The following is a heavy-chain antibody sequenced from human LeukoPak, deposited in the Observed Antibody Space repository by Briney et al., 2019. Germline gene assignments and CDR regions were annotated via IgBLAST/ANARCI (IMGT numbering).Heavy chain of an antibody. CDR2: INPNSGGT. CDR1: GYTFTGYY. CDR3: ASGAAALGYYFDY. Sequence: ASVKVSCKASGYTFTGYYMHLVRQAPGQGLEWMGWINPNSGGTNYAQKFQGRVTMTRDTSISTAYMELSRLRSDDTAVYYCASGAAALGYYFDYWGQGTLVTVSS. J-gene: IGHJ4*02. D-gene: IGHD6-13*01. V-gene: IGHV1-2*02.